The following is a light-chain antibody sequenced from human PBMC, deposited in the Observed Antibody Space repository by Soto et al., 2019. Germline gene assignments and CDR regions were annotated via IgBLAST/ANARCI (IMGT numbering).Light chain of an antibody. Sequence: QSVLTQPASVSGSPGQSITISCTGASSDLGDYNYVSWYQQHPGKAPKLMIYDVSSRPSGVSDRFSGSKSGNTASLTISGLQAEDEADYYCTSYTNTDTYVYATGTKLTVL. J-gene: IGLJ1*01. CDR3: TSYTNTDTYV. V-gene: IGLV2-14*03. CDR2: DVS. CDR1: SSDLGDYNY.